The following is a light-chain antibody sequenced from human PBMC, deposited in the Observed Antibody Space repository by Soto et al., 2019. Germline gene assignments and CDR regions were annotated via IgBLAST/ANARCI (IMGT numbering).Light chain of an antibody. CDR3: QQYNNWPPSYT. J-gene: IGKJ2*01. V-gene: IGKV3-15*01. CDR2: GAS. CDR1: QSVRSN. Sequence: EIVMTQSPATLSVSPGERATLSCRASQSVRSNLAWYHQKPGQAHRLLIYGASTRATGIPARFSGSGSGTEFTLTISSLQAGDFAVYYCQQYNNWPPSYTFGQGTKLEIK.